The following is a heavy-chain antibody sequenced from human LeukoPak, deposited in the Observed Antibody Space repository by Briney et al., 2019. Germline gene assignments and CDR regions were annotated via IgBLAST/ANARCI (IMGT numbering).Heavy chain of an antibody. CDR3: ARGQKWPYYYDSSGYSDY. Sequence: AVKVSCKASRYTFTRYCISWVRRPPAQGLEWMGWINAYNGNTNYPQKLQGRVTMTTDTSTSTAYMELRSLRSVDTAVYYGARGQKWPYYYDSSGYSDYWGQGTLVTVSS. CDR2: INAYNGNT. V-gene: IGHV1-18*01. J-gene: IGHJ4*02. CDR1: RYTFTRYC. D-gene: IGHD3-22*01.